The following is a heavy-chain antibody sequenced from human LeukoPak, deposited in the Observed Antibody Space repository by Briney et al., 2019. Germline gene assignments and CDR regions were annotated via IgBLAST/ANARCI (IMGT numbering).Heavy chain of an antibody. V-gene: IGHV3-11*01. Sequence: GGSLRLSCAASGFTFSDRYMSWIRQAPGKGLEWVSYIDGNALSIYYGDSVKGRFTISRDNAKNSVYLQMNSLRAEDTAVYYCARGHYGLDVWGLGTTVIVSS. CDR1: GFTFSDRY. CDR2: IDGNALSI. J-gene: IGHJ6*02. CDR3: ARGHYGLDV.